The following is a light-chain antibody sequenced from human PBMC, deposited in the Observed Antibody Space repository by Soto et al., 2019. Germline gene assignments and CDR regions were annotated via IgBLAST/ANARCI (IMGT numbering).Light chain of an antibody. Sequence: QSVLTQPASVSGSPGQWITISCTGTSSDIGYYNYVSWYQQDPGKAPKLIIYEVSNRPSGVSNRFSGSKSGNTASLTISGLQAEDEADYYCSSYTSRSTVVFGGGTKLTVL. CDR3: SSYTSRSTVV. J-gene: IGLJ2*01. CDR2: EVS. CDR1: SSDIGYYNY. V-gene: IGLV2-14*01.